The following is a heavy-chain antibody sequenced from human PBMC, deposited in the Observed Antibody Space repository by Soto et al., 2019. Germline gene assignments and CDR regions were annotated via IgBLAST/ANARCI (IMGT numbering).Heavy chain of an antibody. J-gene: IGHJ4*02. V-gene: IGHV4-59*01. D-gene: IGHD4-17*01. CDR2: IYYSGST. Sequence: SETLSLTCTVSGGSISSYYWSWIRQPPGKGLEWIGYIYYSGSTNYNPSLKSRVTISVDTSKNQFSLKLSSVTAADTAVYYCARVSRDYGDYDISWGQGTLVTVSS. CDR3: ARVSRDYGDYDIS. CDR1: GGSISSYY.